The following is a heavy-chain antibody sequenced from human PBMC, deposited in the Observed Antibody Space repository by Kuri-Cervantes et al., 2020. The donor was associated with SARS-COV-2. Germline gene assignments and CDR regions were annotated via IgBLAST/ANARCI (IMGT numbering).Heavy chain of an antibody. Sequence: SCAVSGGSISSGGYSWSWIRQPPGKGLEWIGYIYHSGSTYYNPSLKSRVTISVDRSKNQFSLKLSSVTAADTAVYYCAREGSDYYYYGMDVWGQGTTVTVSS. CDR2: IYHSGST. V-gene: IGHV4-30-2*01. CDR3: AREGSDYYYYGMDV. CDR1: GGSISSGGYS. J-gene: IGHJ6*02.